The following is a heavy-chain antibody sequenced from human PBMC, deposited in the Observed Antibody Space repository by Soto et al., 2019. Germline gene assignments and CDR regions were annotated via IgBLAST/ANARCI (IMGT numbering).Heavy chain of an antibody. CDR3: AREGGLYGSGSYYFWFDP. J-gene: IGHJ5*02. CDR1: GFTFSSYA. D-gene: IGHD3-10*01. Sequence: HPGGSLRLSCAASGFTFSSYAMHWVRQAPGKGLEWVAVISYDGSNKYYADSVKGRFTISRDNSKNTLYLQMNSLRAEDTAVYYCAREGGLYGSGSYYFWFDPWGQGTLVTVSS. V-gene: IGHV3-30-3*01. CDR2: ISYDGSNK.